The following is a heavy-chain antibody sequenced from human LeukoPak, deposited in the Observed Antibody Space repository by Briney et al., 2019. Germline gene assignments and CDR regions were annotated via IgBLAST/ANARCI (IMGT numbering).Heavy chain of an antibody. D-gene: IGHD2-2*01. J-gene: IGHJ6*03. Sequence: ASVKVSCKASGGTFSSYAISWVRQAPGQGLEWMGGIIPIFGTANYAQKFQGRVTITTDEPTSTAYMELSSLRSEDTAVYYCARDGCSSTSCKNYMDVWGKGTTVTVSS. CDR2: IIPIFGTA. CDR3: ARDGCSSTSCKNYMDV. CDR1: GGTFSSYA. V-gene: IGHV1-69*05.